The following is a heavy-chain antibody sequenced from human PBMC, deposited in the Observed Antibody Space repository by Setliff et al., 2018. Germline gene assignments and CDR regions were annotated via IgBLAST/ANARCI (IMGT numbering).Heavy chain of an antibody. CDR1: GYTFTGYY. CDR3: ARAPLEGGYYYGQGHYFDY. V-gene: IGHV1-46*01. J-gene: IGHJ4*02. Sequence: GASVKVSCKASGYTFTGYYMHWVRQAPGQGLEWMGIIDPSGDYTNYAQKFQGRVTMTRDTSTTTVYMELSSLRSDDTAVYYCARAPLEGGYYYGQGHYFDYWGQGTLVTVSS. D-gene: IGHD5-18*01. CDR2: IDPSGDYT.